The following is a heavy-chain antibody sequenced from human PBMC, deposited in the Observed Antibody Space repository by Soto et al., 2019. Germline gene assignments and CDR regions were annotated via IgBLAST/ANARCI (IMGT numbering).Heavy chain of an antibody. Sequence: SETLSLTCAVYGGSFSGYYWSWIRQPPGKGLEWIGEINHSGSTNYNPSLKSRVTISVDTSKNQFTLKLSSVTAADTAVYYCARGLTGRITIFGVVRPGYYYYMDVWGKGTTVTVSS. CDR2: INHSGST. D-gene: IGHD3-3*01. J-gene: IGHJ6*03. CDR3: ARGLTGRITIFGVVRPGYYYYMDV. V-gene: IGHV4-34*01. CDR1: GGSFSGYY.